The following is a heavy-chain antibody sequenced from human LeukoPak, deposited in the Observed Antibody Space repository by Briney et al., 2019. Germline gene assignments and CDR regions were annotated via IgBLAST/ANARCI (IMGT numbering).Heavy chain of an antibody. Sequence: GGSLRLSCAASGFTFSSYSMNWVRQAPGKGLEWVSSISSSSSYIYYADSVKGRFTISRDNAKNSLYLRMNSLRAEDTAVYYCATDPAAYRFPQNDAFDIWGQGTMVTVSS. CDR2: ISSSSSYI. CDR3: ATDPAAYRFPQNDAFDI. J-gene: IGHJ3*02. V-gene: IGHV3-21*01. D-gene: IGHD3-10*01. CDR1: GFTFSSYS.